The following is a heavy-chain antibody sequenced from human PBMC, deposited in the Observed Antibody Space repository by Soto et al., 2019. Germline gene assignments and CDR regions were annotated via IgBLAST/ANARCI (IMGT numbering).Heavy chain of an antibody. CDR2: IKSKAFGGTA. J-gene: IGHJ4*02. CDR1: GFIFSIAW. D-gene: IGHD5-18*01. CDR3: ATEGSSYGYHSIGH. V-gene: IGHV3-15*07. Sequence: PGGSLRLSCAASGFIFSIAWMNWVRQTPGKGLEWVGRIKSKAFGGTADYAAPVKGRFTISRDDSKSTLFLQMNSLQTEDTAVYYCATEGSSYGYHSIGHWGQGNLVTVSS.